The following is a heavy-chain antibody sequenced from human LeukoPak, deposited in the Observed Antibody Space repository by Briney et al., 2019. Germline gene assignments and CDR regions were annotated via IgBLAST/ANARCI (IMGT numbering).Heavy chain of an antibody. D-gene: IGHD2-2*03. CDR3: TTDMDIVVVPAATLDDY. Sequence: GGSLRLSCAASGFTFSNAWMSWVRQAPGKGLEWVGRIKSKTDGGTTDYAAPVKGRFTISRDDSKNTLYLQMNSLKTEDTAVYYYTTDMDIVVVPAATLDDYWGQGTLVTVSS. V-gene: IGHV3-15*01. CDR1: GFTFSNAW. J-gene: IGHJ4*02. CDR2: IKSKTDGGTT.